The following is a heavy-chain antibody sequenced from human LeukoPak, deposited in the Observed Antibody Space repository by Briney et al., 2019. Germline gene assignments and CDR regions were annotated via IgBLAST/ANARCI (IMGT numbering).Heavy chain of an antibody. CDR2: IYHSGST. CDR3: ARIRRIVVVPAATHYFDY. J-gene: IGHJ4*02. Sequence: SGTLSLTCAVSGGSISSSNWWSWVRQPPGKGLEWIGQIYHSGSTNYNPSLKSRVTISVDKSKNQFSLKLSSVTAADTAVYYCARIRRIVVVPAATHYFDYWGQGTLVTVSS. V-gene: IGHV4-4*02. D-gene: IGHD2-2*01. CDR1: GGSISSSNW.